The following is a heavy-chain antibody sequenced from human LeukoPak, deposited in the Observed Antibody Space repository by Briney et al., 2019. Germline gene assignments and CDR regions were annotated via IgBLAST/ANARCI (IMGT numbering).Heavy chain of an antibody. Sequence: ASVKVSCKASGGTFSSYAISWVRQAPGQGLEWMGGIIPIFGTANYAQKFQGRVTITADESTSTVYMELSSLRSEDTAVYYCARGSSGFTMVRGVKDWFDPWGQGTLVTVSS. V-gene: IGHV1-69*13. J-gene: IGHJ5*02. CDR1: GGTFSSYA. CDR3: ARGSSGFTMVRGVKDWFDP. CDR2: IIPIFGTA. D-gene: IGHD3-10*01.